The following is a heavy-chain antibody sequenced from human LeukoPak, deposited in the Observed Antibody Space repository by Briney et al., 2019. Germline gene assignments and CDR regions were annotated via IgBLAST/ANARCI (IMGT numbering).Heavy chain of an antibody. D-gene: IGHD1-14*01. Sequence: PSETLSLTCTVSGGSISSGDYYWSWIRQPPGKGLEWIGYIYYSGSTYYNPSLKSRVTISVDTSKNQFSLKLSSVTAADTAVYYCARAVGIDYGMDVWGQGTTVTVSS. CDR2: IYYSGST. CDR3: ARAVGIDYGMDV. V-gene: IGHV4-30-4*01. CDR1: GGSISSGDYY. J-gene: IGHJ6*02.